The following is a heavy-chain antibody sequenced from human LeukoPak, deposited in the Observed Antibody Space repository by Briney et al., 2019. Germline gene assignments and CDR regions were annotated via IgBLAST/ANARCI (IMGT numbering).Heavy chain of an antibody. D-gene: IGHD2-2*01. CDR3: ARVPPGVKYQLLFNY. CDR1: GYTFTSYG. V-gene: IGHV1-18*01. Sequence: GASVKVSCKASGYTFTSYGISWVRQAPGQGLEWMGWISAYNGNTNYAQKLQGRVTMTTDTSTSTAYMELRSLRSDDTAVYYCARVPPGVKYQLLFNYWGQGTLVTVSS. CDR2: ISAYNGNT. J-gene: IGHJ4*02.